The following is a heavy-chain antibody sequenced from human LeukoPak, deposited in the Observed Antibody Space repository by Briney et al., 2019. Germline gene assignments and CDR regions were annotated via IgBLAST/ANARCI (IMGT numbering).Heavy chain of an antibody. Sequence: SGTLSLTCAVSGGSFSGYYWSWIRQPPGKGLEWVGEINNSGSTNYTPSPKSRVTISVDTSKNQFSLKLSSVTAADTAVYYCARRAIVRGVIRFLGYYYYMDVWGKGTTVTISS. J-gene: IGHJ6*03. CDR2: INNSGST. CDR1: GGSFSGYY. CDR3: ARRAIVRGVIRFLGYYYYMDV. V-gene: IGHV4-34*01. D-gene: IGHD3-10*01.